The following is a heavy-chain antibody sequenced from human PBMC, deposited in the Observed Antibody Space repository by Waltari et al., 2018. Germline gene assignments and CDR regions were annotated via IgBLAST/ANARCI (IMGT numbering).Heavy chain of an antibody. J-gene: IGHJ4*02. CDR3: AGRGAKMFSI. CDR1: GFSLSSGSYY. Sequence: QVQLQESGPGLVQPSQTLSLTCRVSGFSLSSGSYYWSWIRQHPWKGLEWIGYISHSGDTDYSPSLRSRLTLSVDTSKNQFSLKLNSVTAADTGVYFCAGRGAKMFSIWGRGTLVTVSS. V-gene: IGHV4-31*02. D-gene: IGHD3-3*02. CDR2: ISHSGDT.